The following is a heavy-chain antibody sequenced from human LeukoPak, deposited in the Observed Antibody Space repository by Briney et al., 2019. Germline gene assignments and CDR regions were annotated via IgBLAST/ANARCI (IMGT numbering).Heavy chain of an antibody. V-gene: IGHV3-74*01. D-gene: IGHD5-12*01. CDR1: GFTFSNYW. CDR3: ARDLDGYRSGNGA. J-gene: IGHJ5*02. CDR2: INTDGSST. Sequence: GGSLTLSCAASGFTFSNYWMHWVRQAPGKGLVWVSRINTDGSSTDYADSVKGRFTISRDNAKNTLYLQVNSLRAEDTAVYYCARDLDGYRSGNGAWGQGTLVTVSS.